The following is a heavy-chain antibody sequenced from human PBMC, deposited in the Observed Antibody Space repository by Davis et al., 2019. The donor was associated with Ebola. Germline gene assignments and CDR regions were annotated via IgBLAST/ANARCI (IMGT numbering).Heavy chain of an antibody. CDR2: TYYRSKWYN. J-gene: IGHJ4*02. Sequence: HSQTLSLTCAISGDSVSSNSAAWNWIRQSPSRGLEWLGRTYYRSKWYNDYAVSVKSRITINPDTSKNQFSLQLNSVTPEDTAVYYCARGLRYFDWFMTIDYWGQGTLVTVSS. D-gene: IGHD3-9*01. V-gene: IGHV6-1*01. CDR1: GDSVSSNSAA. CDR3: ARGLRYFDWFMTIDY.